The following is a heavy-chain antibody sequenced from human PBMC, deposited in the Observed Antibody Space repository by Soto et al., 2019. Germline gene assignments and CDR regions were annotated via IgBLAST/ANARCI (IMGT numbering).Heavy chain of an antibody. CDR1: GLNFEKCS. J-gene: IGHJ6*02. CDR3: ARDLCGNNCYSRYYYYAMDV. V-gene: IGHV3-21*01. Sequence: GGSLRLSCAASGLNFEKCSMNWVRQPTGKGPEWLASISPSSTYIRYADSVKGRFTISRDNAKNSLYLQMNSRRAEDTAVYYCARDLCGNNCYSRYYYYAMDVCGQGTTVPVYS. D-gene: IGHD2-21*02. CDR2: ISPSSTYI.